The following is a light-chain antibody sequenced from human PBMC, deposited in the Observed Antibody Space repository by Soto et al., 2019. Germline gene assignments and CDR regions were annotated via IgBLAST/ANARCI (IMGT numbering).Light chain of an antibody. V-gene: IGKV3-15*01. CDR2: GAS. CDR1: QSVSSN. CDR3: QQYNNWPPWT. Sequence: EIVMTQSPATLSVSPGERATLSCGGSQSVSSNLAWYQQKPGQAPRLLIYGASTRATGIPARFSGSGSGTEFTLTISSLQSEDFAVYYCQQYNNWPPWTFGQGTKVDIK. J-gene: IGKJ1*01.